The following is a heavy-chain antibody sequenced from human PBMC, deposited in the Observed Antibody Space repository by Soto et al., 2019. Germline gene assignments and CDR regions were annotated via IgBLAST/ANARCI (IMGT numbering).Heavy chain of an antibody. D-gene: IGHD5-12*01. CDR2: ISGSDGVT. CDR3: ATEPPKYSAYDYPYI. Sequence: PGGSLRLSCAASGFIFSSYAMNWVRQAPGKGLEWVSVISGSDGVTYYADSVKGRFTISRDNSKNTLYLQMNSLRAEDTAMYYCATEPPKYSAYDYPYIWGKGTMVTVSS. V-gene: IGHV3-23*01. CDR1: GFIFSSYA. J-gene: IGHJ3*02.